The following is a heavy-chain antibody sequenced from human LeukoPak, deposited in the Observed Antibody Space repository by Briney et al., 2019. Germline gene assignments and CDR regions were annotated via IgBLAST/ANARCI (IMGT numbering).Heavy chain of an antibody. CDR1: GFSHRTRGVG. CDR3: AHRPGRGIPAAH. D-gene: IGHD2-21*01. Sequence: SGPTLLNPTPTLTLSCTFSGFSHRTRGVGVTWIRQPPGKALEWLALIYWDDDKRYSPSLKSRLTITKDTSQNQVVLTMTNMDPVDTATYFCAHRPGRGIPAAHWGQGTLVTVSS. J-gene: IGHJ4*02. V-gene: IGHV2-5*02. CDR2: IYWDDDK.